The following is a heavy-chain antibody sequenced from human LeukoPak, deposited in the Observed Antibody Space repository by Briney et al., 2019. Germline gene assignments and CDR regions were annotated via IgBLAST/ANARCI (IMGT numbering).Heavy chain of an antibody. Sequence: GGSLRLSCAASGFTFSSYSMNWVRQAPGKGLEWVSSISSSSSYIYYADSVKGRFTISRDNAKNSLYLQINSLGAEDTAVYYCARGGGWDQLLCHYWGQGTLVTVSS. CDR3: ARGGGWDQLLCHY. CDR2: ISSSSSYI. CDR1: GFTFSSYS. D-gene: IGHD2-2*01. V-gene: IGHV3-21*01. J-gene: IGHJ4*02.